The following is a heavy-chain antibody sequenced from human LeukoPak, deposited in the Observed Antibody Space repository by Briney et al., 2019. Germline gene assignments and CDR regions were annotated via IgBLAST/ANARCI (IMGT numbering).Heavy chain of an antibody. CDR1: GFSFSTSW. CDR3: ARDGDSWNDFDH. CDR2: IRKDGREI. D-gene: IGHD1-1*01. V-gene: IGHV3-7*01. J-gene: IGHJ4*02. Sequence: GGSLRLSCVASGFSFSTSWMTWVRQAPGKGLEWVANIRKDGREIHYADSLKGRFTISRDNTKHSLFLQMNSLRAEDTGVYYCARDGDSWNDFDHWGQGTLVTVSS.